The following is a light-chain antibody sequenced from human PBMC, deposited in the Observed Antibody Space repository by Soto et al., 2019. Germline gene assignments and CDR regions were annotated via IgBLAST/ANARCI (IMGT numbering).Light chain of an antibody. CDR2: AAS. CDR1: QAVSTA. J-gene: IGKJ1*01. Sequence: TPSPSSLSTSPGHRVTLTCRASQAVSTALAWYQQRPGQVPRLLIYAASTWATGVPSRFSGSGSGTDFTLTISSLEPEDFAVYYCRQDSSWSLAFGQGTKVDIK. CDR3: RQDSSWSLA. V-gene: IGKV3-11*01.